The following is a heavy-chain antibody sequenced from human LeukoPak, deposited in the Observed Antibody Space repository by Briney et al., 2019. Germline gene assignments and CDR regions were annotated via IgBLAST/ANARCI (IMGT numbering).Heavy chain of an antibody. CDR2: MNPNSGNT. D-gene: IGHD3-9*01. CDR3: ARSGGRLRYFDWLKTQYDNYYYYGMDV. J-gene: IGHJ6*02. Sequence: GASVKVSCKASGYTFTSYDINWVRQATGQGLEWMGWMNPNSGNTGYAQKFQGRVTMTRNTSISTAYMELSRLRSDDTAVYYCARSGGRLRYFDWLKTQYDNYYYYGMDVWGQGTTVTVSS. V-gene: IGHV1-8*01. CDR1: GYTFTSYD.